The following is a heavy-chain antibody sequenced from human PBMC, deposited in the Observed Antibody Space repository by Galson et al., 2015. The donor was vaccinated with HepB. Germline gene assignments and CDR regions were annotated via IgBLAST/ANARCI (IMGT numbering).Heavy chain of an antibody. CDR1: GFTFSSYG. CDR2: IWYDGSNK. Sequence: SLRLSCAASGFTFSSYGMHWVRQAPGKGLEWVAVIWYDGSNKYYADSVKGRFTISRDNSKNTLYLQMNSLRAEDTAVYYCARDRGRHTYYYDSSGLQRGIFDYWGQGTLVTVSS. CDR3: ARDRGRHTYYYDSSGLQRGIFDY. J-gene: IGHJ4*02. V-gene: IGHV3-33*01. D-gene: IGHD3-22*01.